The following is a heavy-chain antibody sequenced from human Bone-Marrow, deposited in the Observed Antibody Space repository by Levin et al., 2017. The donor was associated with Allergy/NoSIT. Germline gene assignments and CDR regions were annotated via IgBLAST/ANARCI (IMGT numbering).Heavy chain of an antibody. CDR3: AKEMTTVVPVFDY. CDR2: ITNSGRT. CDR1: GFTFNTYA. D-gene: IGHD4-23*01. J-gene: IGHJ4*02. Sequence: GGSLRLSCAASGFTFNTYAMSWVRQAPGKGLEWVSAITNSGRTYYADSVKGRFTVSRDNSKNTLYLQMNSLRADDTAVYYCAKEMTTVVPVFDYWGQGTLVTVSS. V-gene: IGHV3-23*01.